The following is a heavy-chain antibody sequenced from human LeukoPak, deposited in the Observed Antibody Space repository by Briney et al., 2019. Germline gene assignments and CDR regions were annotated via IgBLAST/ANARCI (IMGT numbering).Heavy chain of an antibody. CDR3: ARSDTHHIHSSSWHFDY. CDR2: SSYSGSS. V-gene: IGHV4-59*01. CDR1: GGSIGTNY. Sequence: SETLSLTCRVSGGSIGTNYWSWIRQVPGKGLDWIGYSSYSGSSNYNPSPKSRVTISVGTSKTQFSLYLNSVTAADTAVYYCARSDTHHIHSSSWHFDYWGQGTLVTVSS. D-gene: IGHD6-13*01. J-gene: IGHJ4*02.